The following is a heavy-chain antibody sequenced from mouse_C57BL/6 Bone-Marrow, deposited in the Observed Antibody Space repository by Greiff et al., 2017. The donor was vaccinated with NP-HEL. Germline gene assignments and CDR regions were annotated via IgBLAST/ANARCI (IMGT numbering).Heavy chain of an antibody. Sequence: QVQLKQPGAELVRPGSSVKLSCKASGYTFTSYWMDWVKQRPGQGLEWIGNIYPSDSETHYNQKFKDKATLTVDKSSSTAYMQLSSLTSEDSAVYYCARGGGSPYWGQGTTLTVSS. CDR1: GYTFTSYW. D-gene: IGHD1-1*02. CDR3: ARGGGSPY. CDR2: IYPSDSET. J-gene: IGHJ2*01. V-gene: IGHV1-61*01.